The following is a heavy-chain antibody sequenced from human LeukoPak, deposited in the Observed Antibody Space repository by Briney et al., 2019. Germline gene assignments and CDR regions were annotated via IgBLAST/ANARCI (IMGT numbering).Heavy chain of an antibody. CDR3: ARDRRRYCSSTSCYPSDY. J-gene: IGHJ4*02. V-gene: IGHV3-33*01. D-gene: IGHD2-2*01. CDR2: IWYDGSNK. Sequence: HPGRSLRLSCAASGFTFSSYGMHWVRQAPGKGLEWGAVIWYDGSNKYYADSVKGRFTISRDNSKNTLYLQMNSLRAEDTAVYYCARDRRRYCSSTSCYPSDYWGQGTLVTVSS. CDR1: GFTFSSYG.